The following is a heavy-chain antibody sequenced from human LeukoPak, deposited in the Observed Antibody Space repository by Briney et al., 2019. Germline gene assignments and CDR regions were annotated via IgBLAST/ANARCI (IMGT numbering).Heavy chain of an antibody. J-gene: IGHJ4*02. CDR1: GYTITGYY. Sequence: GASVKVSCKASGYTITGYYMHWVRQAPGQGLEWMGYIYPNSGATKYAQKFQGRVTMTRDTSISTAYMELSGLRSDDTAVYYCGTLLSNGPFDYWGQGSLVTVSS. CDR2: IYPNSGAT. V-gene: IGHV1-2*02. CDR3: GTLLSNGPFDY.